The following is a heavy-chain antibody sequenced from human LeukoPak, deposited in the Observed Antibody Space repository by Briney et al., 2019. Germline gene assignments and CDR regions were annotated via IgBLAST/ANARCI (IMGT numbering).Heavy chain of an antibody. J-gene: IGHJ6*03. CDR3: ARGYSSSWYGLDYYYYMDV. Sequence: PGGSLRLSCAASGFTFSSYAMSWVRQAPGKGLEWVSAISGSGGSTYYADSVKGRFTISRDNSKNTLYLQMNSLRAEDTAVYYCARGYSSSWYGLDYYYYMDVWGKGTTVTVSS. V-gene: IGHV3-23*01. D-gene: IGHD6-13*01. CDR2: ISGSGGST. CDR1: GFTFSSYA.